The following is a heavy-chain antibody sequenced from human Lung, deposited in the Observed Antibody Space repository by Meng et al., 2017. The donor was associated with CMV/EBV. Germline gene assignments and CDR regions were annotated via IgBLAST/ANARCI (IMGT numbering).Heavy chain of an antibody. D-gene: IGHD1-14*01. CDR3: TSAPGDY. CDR1: GYTFIDYY. V-gene: IGHV1-2*02. Sequence: SVEVSCKASGYTFIDYYMHWVRQAPGQGLEWVGWINPKSGGTHYAQSFQGRVTITRDTSINTVYMEITSLKSDDTAVYYCTSAPGDYWGQGTLVTVSS. CDR2: INPKSGGT. J-gene: IGHJ4*01.